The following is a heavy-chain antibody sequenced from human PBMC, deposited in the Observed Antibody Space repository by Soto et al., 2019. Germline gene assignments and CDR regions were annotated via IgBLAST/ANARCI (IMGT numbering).Heavy chain of an antibody. J-gene: IGHJ2*01. CDR2: IFYSGTA. CDR3: ARGYGDYGLEGL. CDR1: GCFFSRGGYH. V-gene: IGHV4-31*03. D-gene: IGHD4-17*01. Sequence: QGQLQESGPGLVKPSQTLSLTCTVSGCFFSRGGYHCHWIRQHPGKGLVWIGYIFYSGTAYYNPSHQRRVSISVAPPRSQFSLKMTSVTAADTAIYYCARGYGDYGLEGLWGRGTLATVSS.